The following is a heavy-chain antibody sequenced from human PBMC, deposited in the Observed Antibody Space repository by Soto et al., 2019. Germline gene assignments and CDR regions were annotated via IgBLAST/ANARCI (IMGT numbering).Heavy chain of an antibody. D-gene: IGHD3-22*01. Sequence: LRVACAWSLFTFTVYAIHLVPQSPGKGPEWVAVIWYDGSNKYYPDSLKGRFTISRDNSNNTLYLQMNSLRAEHTAVYYCARALYYYDSSGSLDDWGQGTMVTVSS. V-gene: IGHV3-33*01. CDR1: LFTFTVYA. CDR2: IWYDGSNK. CDR3: ARALYYYDSSGSLDD. J-gene: IGHJ4*02.